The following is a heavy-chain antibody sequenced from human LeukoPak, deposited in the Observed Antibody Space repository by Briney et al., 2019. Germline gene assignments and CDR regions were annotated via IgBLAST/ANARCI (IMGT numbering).Heavy chain of an antibody. V-gene: IGHV1-3*01. CDR1: GYTFTSYA. CDR3: ARDLGGGIVATIFAY. Sequence: GASVKVSCKASGYTFTSYAMHWVRQAPGQRLEWMGWINAGNGNTKYSQKSQGRVTITRDTSASTAYMELSSLRSEDTAVYYYARDLGGGIVATIFAYWGQGTLVTVSS. D-gene: IGHD5-12*01. J-gene: IGHJ4*02. CDR2: INAGNGNT.